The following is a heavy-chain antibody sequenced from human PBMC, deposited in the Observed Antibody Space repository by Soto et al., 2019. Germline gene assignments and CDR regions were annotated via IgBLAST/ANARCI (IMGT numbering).Heavy chain of an antibody. CDR1: GFPISSSGGG. CDR2: IYWDDDK. Sequence: SGPTPGNPKQILTITCTVLGFPISSSGGGVGWIRQPPGKALEWLALIYWDDDKRYSPSLKSRLTITNDPSKNPVVLTMTNMDPVDTATYYCAPSYRSIPPRPCCIDPWGQGTLVSLST. V-gene: IGHV2-5*02. D-gene: IGHD6-6*01. CDR3: APSYRSIPPRPCCIDP. J-gene: IGHJ5*02.